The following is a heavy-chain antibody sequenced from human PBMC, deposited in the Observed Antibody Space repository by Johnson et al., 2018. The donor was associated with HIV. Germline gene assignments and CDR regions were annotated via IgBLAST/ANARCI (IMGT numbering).Heavy chain of an antibody. V-gene: IGHV3-13*01. CDR3: ARDRPIAPFDI. CDR2: IGTAGDT. J-gene: IGHJ3*02. CDR1: GFIFSSYD. D-gene: IGHD3-22*01. Sequence: EVQLVESGGGVVQPGRSLRLSCAASGFIFSSYDMHWVRQATGKGLEWVSAIGTAGDTYYPGSVKGRFTISRENAKNTLYLQMNSLRAEDTAVYYCARDRPIAPFDIWGQGTMVTVSS.